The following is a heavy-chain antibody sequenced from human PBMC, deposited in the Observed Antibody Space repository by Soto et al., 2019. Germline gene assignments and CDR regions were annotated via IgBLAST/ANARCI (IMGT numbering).Heavy chain of an antibody. Sequence: GGSLRLSCAASGFTFSDYYMSWIRQAPGKGLEWVSYISSSGSTIYYADSVKGRFTISRDNAKNSLYLQMNSLRAEDTAVYYCARGEQSSFGGVIVPRRYYYYYMDVWGKGTTVTVSS. CDR1: GFTFSDYY. D-gene: IGHD3-16*02. J-gene: IGHJ6*03. CDR3: ARGEQSSFGGVIVPRRYYYYYMDV. V-gene: IGHV3-11*01. CDR2: ISSSGSTI.